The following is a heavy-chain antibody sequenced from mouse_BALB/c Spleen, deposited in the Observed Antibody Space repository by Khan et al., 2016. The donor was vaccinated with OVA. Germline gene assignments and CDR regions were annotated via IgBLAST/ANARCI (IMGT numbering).Heavy chain of an antibody. CDR2: ISTYYGDV. CDR3: ASGKKFAY. CDR1: GYTFTDYA. V-gene: IGHV1S137*01. D-gene: IGHD2-1*01. Sequence: QVQLKQSGAELVRPGVSVKISCKGSGYTFTDYAMHWVKQSHAKSLEWIGVISTYYGDVDYSQKFKGKATMTVDRSSSTAYMELARLTSEDSANYYGASGKKFAYWGQRTLVTVSA. J-gene: IGHJ3*01.